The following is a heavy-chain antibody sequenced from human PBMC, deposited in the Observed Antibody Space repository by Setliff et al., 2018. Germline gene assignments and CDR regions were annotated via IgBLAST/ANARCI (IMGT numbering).Heavy chain of an antibody. CDR3: ARRGERFFNWFDP. V-gene: IGHV5-51*01. D-gene: IGHD2-21*01. CDR1: GYSFTDYW. J-gene: IGHJ5*02. Sequence: GESLKISCKGSGYSFTDYWIAWVRQTPGKGLEWMGTIYPGNADTRYSPSFRGQVAISTDTSINTAFLQWNNLKASDTAVYYCARRGERFFNWFDPWGQGTLVTVSS. CDR2: IYPGNADT.